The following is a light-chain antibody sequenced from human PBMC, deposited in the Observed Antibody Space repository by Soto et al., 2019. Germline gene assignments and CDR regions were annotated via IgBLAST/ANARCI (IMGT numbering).Light chain of an antibody. CDR2: DAS. CDR3: QQYNSYPWT. V-gene: IGKV1-5*01. Sequence: DIQMTQSPSTLSASVGDRVTITCRASQSISSWLAWYQQKPGKAPKVLIYDASNLESGVPSRFSGSGSGTEFTLTISSLQPDDFATYYCQQYNSYPWTFGQGNKVEIK. J-gene: IGKJ1*01. CDR1: QSISSW.